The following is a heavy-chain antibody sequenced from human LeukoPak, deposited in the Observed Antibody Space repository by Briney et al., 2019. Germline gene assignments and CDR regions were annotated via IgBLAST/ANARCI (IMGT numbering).Heavy chain of an antibody. V-gene: IGHV3-74*01. Sequence: PGGSLRLSCAASGFTFTTYWMHWVRQAPGKGLVWVSRINTDGTSTSYADSVKGRFTISRDNAKNSLYLQMNSLRAEDTAVYYCARTLVAAPGTKGGPWGQGTLVTVSS. CDR1: GFTFTTYW. CDR3: ARTLVAAPGTKGGP. D-gene: IGHD6-13*01. CDR2: INTDGTST. J-gene: IGHJ5*02.